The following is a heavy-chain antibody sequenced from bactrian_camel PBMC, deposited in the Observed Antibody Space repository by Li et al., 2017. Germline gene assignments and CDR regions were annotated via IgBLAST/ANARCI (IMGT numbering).Heavy chain of an antibody. D-gene: IGHD5*01. CDR1: GYTFNTYS. J-gene: IGHJ6*01. CDR3: AAGQGVGWCLDVIRVGAEADFDY. V-gene: IGHV3S1*01. Sequence: HVQLVESGGGSALAGGYVRLSCAASGYTFNTYSWFRQAPGKEREGVAAIDTGDGSTYYLNSVEGRFTISHDNAKNTLYLQMNSLKPEDTAIYYCAAGQGVGWCLDVIRVGAEADFDYWGHGTQVTVS. CDR2: IDTGDGST.